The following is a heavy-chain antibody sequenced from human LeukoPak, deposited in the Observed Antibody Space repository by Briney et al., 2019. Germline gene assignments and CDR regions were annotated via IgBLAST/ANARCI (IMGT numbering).Heavy chain of an antibody. CDR1: GGSITGGDYY. CDR2: ISYSGST. Sequence: RSSETLSLTCTVSGGSITGGDYYWSWIRQPPGKGLEWIGYISYSGSTSYNPSLKSPFTISMDTSKNQFSLRLSSVTAADTAIYFCARALNYDFWSAYYYYMDVWGEGTTVTVSS. V-gene: IGHV4-30-4*01. J-gene: IGHJ6*03. CDR3: ARALNYDFWSAYYYYMDV. D-gene: IGHD3-3*01.